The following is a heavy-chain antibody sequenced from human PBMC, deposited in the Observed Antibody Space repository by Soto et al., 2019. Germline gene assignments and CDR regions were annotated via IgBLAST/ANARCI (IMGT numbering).Heavy chain of an antibody. CDR1: GGTFSSYA. J-gene: IGHJ6*02. V-gene: IGHV1-69*12. Sequence: QVQLVQSGAEVKKPGSSVKVSCKASGGTFSSYAISWVRQAPGQGLEWMGGIIPIFGTANYAQKFQGRVTITADESTGTAYVELSSMRSEDTAVYYCARANYDFWSGYGGYYGMDVWGQGTTVTVSS. CDR3: ARANYDFWSGYGGYYGMDV. D-gene: IGHD3-3*01. CDR2: IIPIFGTA.